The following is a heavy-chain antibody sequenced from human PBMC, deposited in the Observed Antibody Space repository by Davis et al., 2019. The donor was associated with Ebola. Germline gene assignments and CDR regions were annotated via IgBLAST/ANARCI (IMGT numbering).Heavy chain of an antibody. D-gene: IGHD1-1*01. V-gene: IGHV1-46*02. CDR1: GYTLNIYY. J-gene: IGHJ6*02. CDR3: AREGTGDGFIYYYGMDV. CDR2: INPSGGTT. Sequence: AASVKVSCKASGYTLNIYYMYWVRQAPGQGLEWMGIINPSGGTTSYAQKFQGRVTMTRNTSISTAYMELSSLRSEDTAVYYCAREGTGDGFIYYYGMDVWGQGTTVTVSS.